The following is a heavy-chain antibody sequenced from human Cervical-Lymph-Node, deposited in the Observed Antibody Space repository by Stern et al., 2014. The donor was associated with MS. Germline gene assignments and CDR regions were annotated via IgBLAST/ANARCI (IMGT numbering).Heavy chain of an antibody. CDR1: GDSMHTDS. CDR2: ISSNGKT. Sequence: QLQLQESGPRLVTPSETLSLTCSVSGDSMHTDSWSWIRQPPGQGLEWIGYISSNGKTNHNPSLKSRVTLSLETSKHQFSLRLSSVTAADTAMYYCARGGLRWIRWGQGTLVTVSS. CDR3: ARGGLRWIR. V-gene: IGHV4-59*01. D-gene: IGHD3-3*01. J-gene: IGHJ4*02.